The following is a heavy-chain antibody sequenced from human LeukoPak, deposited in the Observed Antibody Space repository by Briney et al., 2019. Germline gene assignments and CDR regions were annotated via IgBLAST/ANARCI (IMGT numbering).Heavy chain of an antibody. CDR3: AKDYGDYVQYIDY. D-gene: IGHD4-17*01. CDR1: GFTFSNYG. Sequence: GGSLRLSCAASGFTFSNYGMHWARRAPGKGLEWVAFIRYDGSNKYYVDSVKGRFTISRDNSKNTLYLQMNSLRAEDTAIYYCAKDYGDYVQYIDYWGQGSLVTVSS. V-gene: IGHV3-30*02. J-gene: IGHJ4*02. CDR2: IRYDGSNK.